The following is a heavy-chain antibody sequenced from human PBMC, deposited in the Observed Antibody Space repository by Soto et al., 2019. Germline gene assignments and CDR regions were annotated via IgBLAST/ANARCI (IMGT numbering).Heavy chain of an antibody. Sequence: EVQLLESGGGLVQPGGSLRLSCAASGFTFSAYAMGWVRQAPGKGLEWVSTIHGGGGATHYADSVKGRFTISRDDSKNTLYAQMNSLRXEDXAVXYCAKFEGHPLEYWYLDFWGRGTLVTVSS. CDR2: IHGGGGAT. D-gene: IGHD1-1*01. J-gene: IGHJ2*01. CDR3: AKFEGHPLEYWYLDF. V-gene: IGHV3-23*01. CDR1: GFTFSAYA.